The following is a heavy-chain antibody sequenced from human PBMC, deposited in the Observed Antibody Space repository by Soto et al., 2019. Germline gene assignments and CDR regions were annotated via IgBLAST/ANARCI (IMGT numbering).Heavy chain of an antibody. CDR2: ISGRGDST. Sequence: ESGGRLVQPGGSLRLSCAASGFKFSNSAMTWVRQAPGKGLECVSAISGRGDSTYYANSVKGRFTITSDNPKNTLYLPINALGAEDTAVYYCVKAPVVWESSWHFDLWGRGTLVIVSS. V-gene: IGHV3-23*01. J-gene: IGHJ2*01. CDR3: VKAPVVWESSWHFDL. CDR1: GFKFSNSA. D-gene: IGHD1-26*01.